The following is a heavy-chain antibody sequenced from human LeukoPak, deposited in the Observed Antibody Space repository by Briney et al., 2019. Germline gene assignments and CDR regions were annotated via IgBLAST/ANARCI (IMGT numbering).Heavy chain of an antibody. D-gene: IGHD3-3*01. J-gene: IGHJ4*02. CDR3: AREGDYDHTLDY. CDR2: IIPIFGTA. Sequence: ASVKVSCKASGGTFSSYAISWVRQAPGQGLEWMGGIIPIFGTANYAQKFQGRVTITTDESTSTAYMELSSLRSEDTAVYYCAREGDYDHTLDYWGREPWSPSPQ. V-gene: IGHV1-69*05. CDR1: GGTFSSYA.